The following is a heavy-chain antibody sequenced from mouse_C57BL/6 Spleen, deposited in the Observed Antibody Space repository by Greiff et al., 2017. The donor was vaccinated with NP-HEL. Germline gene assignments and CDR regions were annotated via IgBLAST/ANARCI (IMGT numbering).Heavy chain of an antibody. CDR3: ARPNYDYDEGGYFDY. V-gene: IGHV1-81*01. J-gene: IGHJ2*01. Sequence: QVQLQQSGAELARPGASVKLSCKASGYTFTSYGISWVKQRTGQGLEWIGEIYPRSGNTYYNETFKGKATLTADKSSSTAYMELRSLTSEDSAVYFCARPNYDYDEGGYFDYWGQGTTLTVSS. D-gene: IGHD2-4*01. CDR1: GYTFTSYG. CDR2: IYPRSGNT.